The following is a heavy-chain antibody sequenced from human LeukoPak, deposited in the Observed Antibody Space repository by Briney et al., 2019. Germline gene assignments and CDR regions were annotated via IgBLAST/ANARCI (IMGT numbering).Heavy chain of an antibody. V-gene: IGHV1-8*01. CDR1: GYTFTSYD. Sequence: ASVKVSCKASGYTFTSYDINWVRPATGQGLEWMGWMNPNSGNTGYAQKFQGRVNMTRNTSISTAYMELSRLRSEDTAVYYCALTGRGYYYDSSGPDYCGQGNLVTVSS. CDR3: ALTGRGYYYDSSGPDY. J-gene: IGHJ4*02. D-gene: IGHD3-22*01. CDR2: MNPNSGNT.